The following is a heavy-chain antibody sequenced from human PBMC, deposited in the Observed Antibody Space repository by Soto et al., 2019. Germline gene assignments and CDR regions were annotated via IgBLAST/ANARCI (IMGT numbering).Heavy chain of an antibody. CDR3: AHPRGYGVFDAYDF. CDR1: GFTFSTYA. J-gene: IGHJ3*01. V-gene: IGHV3-23*01. CDR2: ISGSGSDT. D-gene: IGHD4-17*01. Sequence: VGSLRLSCAASGFTFSTYAISWVHQSPGEGLEWVSAISGSGSDTYHAESVKVRLTISRDNSLSRLDLQMNSLRPQDTAVYFFAHPRGYGVFDAYDFWGQGAIVTVSS.